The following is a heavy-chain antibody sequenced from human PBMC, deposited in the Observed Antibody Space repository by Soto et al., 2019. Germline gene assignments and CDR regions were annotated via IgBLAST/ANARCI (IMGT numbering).Heavy chain of an antibody. CDR2: ISGSGDNT. CDR1: GFTFSSYV. J-gene: IGHJ4*02. D-gene: IGHD2-15*01. V-gene: IGHV3-23*01. CDR3: SKLSVVLRLVFDY. Sequence: GGSLRLSCAASGFTFSSYVMSWVRQAPGKGLEWVSSISGSGDNTYYADSVKGRFTISRDNSKNTLFLQMNSLRAEDTAVYYCSKLSVVLRLVFDYWSQRTLVIVSS.